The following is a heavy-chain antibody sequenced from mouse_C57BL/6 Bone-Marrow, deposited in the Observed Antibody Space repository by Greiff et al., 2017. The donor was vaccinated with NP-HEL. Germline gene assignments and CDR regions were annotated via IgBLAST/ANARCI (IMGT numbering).Heavy chain of an antibody. CDR1: GYTFTSYW. D-gene: IGHD2-5*01. J-gene: IGHJ4*01. Sequence: VQLQQPGAELVRPGTSVTLSCKASGYTFTSYWMHWVKQTPGQGLEWLGVIDPSASYTNYNQKFKGTATLTVDPSSRTAYMQLSSLTSEDSAVYYCASLVIRLNYYAKEYWGQGTSVTVSS. CDR3: ASLVIRLNYYAKEY. CDR2: IDPSASYT. V-gene: IGHV1-59*01.